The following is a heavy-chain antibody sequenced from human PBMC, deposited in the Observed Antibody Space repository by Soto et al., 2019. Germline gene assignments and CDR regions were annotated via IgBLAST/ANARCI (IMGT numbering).Heavy chain of an antibody. CDR2: MYYSVTT. D-gene: IGHD1-26*01. V-gene: IGHV4-38-2*02. J-gene: IGHJ4*02. Sequence: PSETLSLTCAVSGYSISSGYYWGWIRQSPGKGLEWIGSMYYSVTTYYNPSLKSRVTISLDTSKNEFSLRLSSVTAADTAVYYCARDGGSYSGIDYWGQGTLVTVSS. CDR3: ARDGGSYSGIDY. CDR1: GYSISSGYY.